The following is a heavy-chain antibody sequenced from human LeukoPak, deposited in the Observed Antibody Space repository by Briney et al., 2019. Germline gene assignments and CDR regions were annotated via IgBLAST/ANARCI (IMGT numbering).Heavy chain of an antibody. CDR3: ARGWDFWSPIIMRGAFDI. CDR2: IYYSGST. V-gene: IGHV4-30-4*08. D-gene: IGHD3-3*01. CDR1: GGSISSSDHY. Sequence: SETLSLTCTVSGGSISSSDHYWNWIRQHPGKGLEWIGYIYYSGSTYYNPSLKSRVTISVDTSKNQFSLKLSSVTAADTAVYYCARGWDFWSPIIMRGAFDIWGQGTMVTVSS. J-gene: IGHJ3*02.